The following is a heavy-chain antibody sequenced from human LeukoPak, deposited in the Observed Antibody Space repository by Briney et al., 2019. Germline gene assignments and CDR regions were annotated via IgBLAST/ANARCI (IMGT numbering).Heavy chain of an antibody. J-gene: IGHJ5*02. D-gene: IGHD2-15*01. V-gene: IGHV4-38-2*02. CDR2: IYHSGST. Sequence: PSETLSLTCAVSGYSISSDYYWGWIRQPPGKGLEWIGSIYHSGSTYYNPSLKSRVTISVDTPKNQFSLKLSSVTAADTAVYYCARDPPCSGGSCYPPLNWFDPWGQGTLVTVSS. CDR1: GYSISSDYY. CDR3: ARDPPCSGGSCYPPLNWFDP.